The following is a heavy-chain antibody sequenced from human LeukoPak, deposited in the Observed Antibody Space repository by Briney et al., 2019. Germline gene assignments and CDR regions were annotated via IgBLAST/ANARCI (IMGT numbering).Heavy chain of an antibody. Sequence: PGGSLRLSCAASGFTFSSYGMHWVRQAPGKGLEWVAVISYDGSNKYYADSVKGRFTIYRDNSKNTLYLQMNSLRAEDTAVYYCAKLSGSYSASAFDIWGQGTMVTVSS. CDR1: GFTFSSYG. CDR3: AKLSGSYSASAFDI. D-gene: IGHD1-26*01. J-gene: IGHJ3*02. CDR2: ISYDGSNK. V-gene: IGHV3-30*18.